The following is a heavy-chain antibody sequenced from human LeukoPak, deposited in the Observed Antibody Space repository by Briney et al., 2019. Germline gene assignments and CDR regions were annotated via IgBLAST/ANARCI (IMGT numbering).Heavy chain of an antibody. CDR2: ISSSSSYI. V-gene: IGHV3-21*01. Sequence: PGGSLRLSCAASGFTFSSYSMNWVRQAPGKGLEGVSSISSSSSYIYYADSVKGRFTISRDNAKNSLYLQMNSLRAEDTAVYYCARDESTNTAMDSFDYWGQGTLVTVSS. D-gene: IGHD5-18*01. CDR3: ARDESTNTAMDSFDY. CDR1: GFTFSSYS. J-gene: IGHJ4*02.